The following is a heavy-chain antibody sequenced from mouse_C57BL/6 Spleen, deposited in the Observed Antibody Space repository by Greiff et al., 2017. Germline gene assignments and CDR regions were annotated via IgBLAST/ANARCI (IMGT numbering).Heavy chain of an antibody. V-gene: IGHV5-6*01. CDR2: ISSGGSYT. J-gene: IGHJ2*01. D-gene: IGHD4-1*01. CDR3: ARLPLTGTDYFDY. CDR1: GFTFSSYG. Sequence: EVQRVESGGDLVKPGGSLKLSCAASGFTFSSYGMSWVRQPPDKRLEWVATISSGGSYTYYPDSVKGRFTISRDNAKNTLYRQMSSLKSEDTAMYYGARLPLTGTDYFDYWGQGTTLTVSS.